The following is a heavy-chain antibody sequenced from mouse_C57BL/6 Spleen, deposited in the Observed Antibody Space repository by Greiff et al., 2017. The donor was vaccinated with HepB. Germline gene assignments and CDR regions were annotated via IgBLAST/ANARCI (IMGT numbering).Heavy chain of an antibody. Sequence: EVKLMESGGGLVKPGGSLKLSCAASGFTFSDYGMHWVRQAPAKGLEWVAYISSGSSTIYYADTVKGRFPISRDNAKNTLFLQMTSLRSEDTAMYYCARQVRYFDVWGTGTTVTVSS. J-gene: IGHJ1*03. CDR3: ARQVRYFDV. CDR2: ISSGSSTI. CDR1: GFTFSDYG. V-gene: IGHV5-17*01.